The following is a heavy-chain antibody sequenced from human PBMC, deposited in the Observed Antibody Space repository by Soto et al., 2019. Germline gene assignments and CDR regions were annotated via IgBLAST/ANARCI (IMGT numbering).Heavy chain of an antibody. CDR2: ISYDGSNK. Sequence: QVQLVESGGGVVQPGRSLRLSCAASGFTFSSYAMHWVRQAPGKGLEWVAVISYDGSNKYYADSVKGRFTISRDNSKNTLYLQMNSLRAEDTAVYYCARDQQDIVLMVRFQNYYYYGMDVWGQGTTVTVSS. CDR3: ARDQQDIVLMVRFQNYYYYGMDV. V-gene: IGHV3-30-3*01. CDR1: GFTFSSYA. J-gene: IGHJ6*02. D-gene: IGHD2-8*01.